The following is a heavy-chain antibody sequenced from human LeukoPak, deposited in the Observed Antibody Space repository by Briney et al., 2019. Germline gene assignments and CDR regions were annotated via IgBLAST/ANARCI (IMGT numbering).Heavy chain of an antibody. CDR1: GNSFTSYW. CDR3: ARVNCSSTSCYWVDAFDI. CDR2: IYPGDSDT. Sequence: GESLKISCKGSGNSFTSYWIGWVRQMPGKGLEWMGIIYPGDSDTRYSPSFQGQVTISADKSISTAYLQWSSLKASDTAMYYCARVNCSSTSCYWVDAFDIWGQGTMVTVSS. J-gene: IGHJ3*02. D-gene: IGHD2-2*01. V-gene: IGHV5-51*01.